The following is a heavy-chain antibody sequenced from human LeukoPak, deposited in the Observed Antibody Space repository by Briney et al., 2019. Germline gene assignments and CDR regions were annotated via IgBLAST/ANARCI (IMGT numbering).Heavy chain of an antibody. J-gene: IGHJ4*02. CDR1: GFTFSSYW. CDR2: IKQDGSEK. D-gene: IGHD3-22*01. CDR3: AKDDYYDSSGYPDY. V-gene: IGHV3-7*03. Sequence: GGSLRLSCAASGFTFSSYWMSWVRQAPGKGLEWVANIKQDGSEKYYVDSVKGRFTISRDNAKNSVYLQMNSLRAEDTAVYYCAKDDYYDSSGYPDYWGQGTLVTVSS.